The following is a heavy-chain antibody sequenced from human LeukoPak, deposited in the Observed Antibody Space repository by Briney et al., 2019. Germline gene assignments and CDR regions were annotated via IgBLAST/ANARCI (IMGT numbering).Heavy chain of an antibody. CDR3: ARGDGYNYSVYFDY. CDR1: GGSISSYY. CDR2: IYYSGST. Sequence: PSETLSLTCTVSGGSISSYYWSWIRQPPGKGLEWIGYIYYSGSTNYNPSLKSRVTISVDTSKNQFSLKLSSVTAADTAVYYCARGDGYNYSVYFDYWGQGTLVTVPS. D-gene: IGHD5-24*01. V-gene: IGHV4-59*08. J-gene: IGHJ4*02.